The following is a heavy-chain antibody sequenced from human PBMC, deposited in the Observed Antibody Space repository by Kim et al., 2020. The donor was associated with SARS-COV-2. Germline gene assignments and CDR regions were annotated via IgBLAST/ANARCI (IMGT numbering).Heavy chain of an antibody. V-gene: IGHV4-39*01. CDR3: ARGQQLPYY. D-gene: IGHD6-13*01. CDR2: GRT. J-gene: IGHJ4*02. Sequence: GRTYYHPSLKSRVTVSVDTSKKQFSLKLSSVTAADTAVYYCARGQQLPYYWGQGTLVTVSS.